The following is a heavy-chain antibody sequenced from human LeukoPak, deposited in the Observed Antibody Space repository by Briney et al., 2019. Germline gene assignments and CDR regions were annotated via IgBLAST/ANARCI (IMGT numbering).Heavy chain of an antibody. CDR3: ARDRSGYSYGEPLDH. CDR1: GCSFTGYY. Sequence: ASVKVSCKAFGCSFTGYYMRWVRQAPGQGLEWLGRINPNTGGTDDAQKFQGRVTMTRDTSINTAYMELSRLRPDDTAVYYCARDRSGYSYGEPLDHWGQGTLVIVSS. V-gene: IGHV1-2*06. CDR2: INPNTGGT. D-gene: IGHD5-18*01. J-gene: IGHJ4*02.